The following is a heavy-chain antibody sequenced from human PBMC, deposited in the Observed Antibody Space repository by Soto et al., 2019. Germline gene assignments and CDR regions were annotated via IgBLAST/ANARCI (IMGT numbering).Heavy chain of an antibody. Sequence: EVQLVESGGGFVQPGGSLRLSCAASGFTFSRYSVTWVRQAPGKGLEWVSHISSTSNTIYYADSVKGRFTISRDNAKNSVYLQMNSLRAEDTAVYYCARDALDASYFDHWGQGTLVTVSS. CDR3: ARDALDASYFDH. V-gene: IGHV3-48*01. CDR2: ISSTSNTI. J-gene: IGHJ4*02. CDR1: GFTFSRYS.